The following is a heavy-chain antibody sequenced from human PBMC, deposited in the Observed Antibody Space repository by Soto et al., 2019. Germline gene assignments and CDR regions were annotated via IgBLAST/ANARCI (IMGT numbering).Heavy chain of an antibody. CDR3: ARDYDFWSGYLYYYYGMDV. J-gene: IGHJ6*02. CDR1: GFTFSSYA. V-gene: IGHV3-64*04. Sequence: PGGSLRLSCSTSGFTFSSYAMHWVRQAPGKGLEYVSAISSNGGSTYYADSVKGRFTISRDNAKNTLYLQMNSLRAEDTAAYYCARDYDFWSGYLYYYYGMDVWGQGTTVTVSS. D-gene: IGHD3-3*01. CDR2: ISSNGGST.